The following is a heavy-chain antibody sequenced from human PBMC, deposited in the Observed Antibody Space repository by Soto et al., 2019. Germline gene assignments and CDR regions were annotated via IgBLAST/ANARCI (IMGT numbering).Heavy chain of an antibody. J-gene: IGHJ5*02. CDR3: AKGGSSSSRGWFDP. D-gene: IGHD6-6*01. CDR1: GFTFSTYG. CDR2: ISYDGGNK. V-gene: IGHV3-30*18. Sequence: PGGSLRLPCVASGFTFSTYGMHWVRQAPGKGLEWVAVISYDGGNKYYEDSVKGRFTISRDNPKNTLYLQMNSLRPEDAALYYCAKGGSSSSRGWFDPWGQGTLVTVSS.